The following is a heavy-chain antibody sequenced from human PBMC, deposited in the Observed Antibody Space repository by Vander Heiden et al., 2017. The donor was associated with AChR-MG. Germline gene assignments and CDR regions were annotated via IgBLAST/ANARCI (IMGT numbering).Heavy chain of an antibody. D-gene: IGHD6-19*01. V-gene: IGHV3-30*18. CDR2: ISHDGSKI. CDR3: AKEPRYSSGQLEA. Sequence: QLLESGGGVVQSGRSLRLSRAASGFSGRTHVMPWRRQAPGKGLEWLAMISHDGSKIEYAESVRGRFTISRDNSKNTLGLQMNGLTKEDTAVYYCAKEPRYSSGQLEAWGQGTLVSVSS. J-gene: IGHJ5*02. CDR1: GFSGRTHV.